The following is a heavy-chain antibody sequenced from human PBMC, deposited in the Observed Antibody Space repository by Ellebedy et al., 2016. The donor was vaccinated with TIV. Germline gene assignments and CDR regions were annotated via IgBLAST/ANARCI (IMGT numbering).Heavy chain of an antibody. CDR2: IYSGGNT. V-gene: IGHV3-66*04. CDR1: GFTVSSSY. D-gene: IGHD3-10*01. J-gene: IGHJ4*02. Sequence: GESLKISCAASGFTVSSSYMSWVRQAPGKGLEWVSVIYSGGNTYYADSVRGRFTISRDNSKNTLYLQMNSLRVEDTAVYYCARLLYYYGPGTYSHEYYFDYWGQGTLVTVPS. CDR3: ARLLYYYGPGTYSHEYYFDY.